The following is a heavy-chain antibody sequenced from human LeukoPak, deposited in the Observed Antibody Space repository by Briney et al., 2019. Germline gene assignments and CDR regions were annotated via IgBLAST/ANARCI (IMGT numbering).Heavy chain of an antibody. CDR3: ARDYYGSGSYSAYNWFDP. J-gene: IGHJ5*02. Sequence: GGSLRLSCAASGFTFSSYGMHWVRQAPGKGLEWVAFIRYDGSNKYYADSVKGRFTISRDNSKNTLYLQMNSLRAEDTAVYYCARDYYGSGSYSAYNWFDPWGQGTLVTVSS. V-gene: IGHV3-30*02. CDR1: GFTFSSYG. D-gene: IGHD3-10*01. CDR2: IRYDGSNK.